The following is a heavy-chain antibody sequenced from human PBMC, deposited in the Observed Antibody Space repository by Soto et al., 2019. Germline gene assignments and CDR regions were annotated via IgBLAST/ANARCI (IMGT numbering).Heavy chain of an antibody. CDR1: GSSPRYPD. D-gene: IGHD2-8*01. Sequence: RSLTCAVYGSSPRYPDCHWLRPPPRKSLEWIGEINHSGNTNYNPSLRSRVTTSIDTSKNRLSLNLRSVSVEDTAFYYCARGRCEFDAWGHGTPVTVSS. V-gene: IGHV4-34*01. CDR3: ARGRCEFDA. J-gene: IGHJ5*01. CDR2: INHSGNT.